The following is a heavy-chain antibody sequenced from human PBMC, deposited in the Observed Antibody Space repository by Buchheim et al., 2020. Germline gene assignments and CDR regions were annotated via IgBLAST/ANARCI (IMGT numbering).Heavy chain of an antibody. CDR3: ARETWATSFDH. V-gene: IGHV3-21*06. CDR1: GFNFKNFN. Sequence: EVQLVESGGGLVKPGGSLKISCTGSGFNFKNFNINWVRQAPGQSLEWVSAISSASKYIYYIDSVRGRFTISRDDAKNSVYLQMNSLRADDTAVYFCARETWATSFDHWGQGTL. CDR2: ISSASKYI. J-gene: IGHJ4*02. D-gene: IGHD3-16*01.